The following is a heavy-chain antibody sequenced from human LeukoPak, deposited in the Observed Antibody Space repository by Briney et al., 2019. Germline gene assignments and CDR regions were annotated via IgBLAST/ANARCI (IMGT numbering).Heavy chain of an antibody. J-gene: IGHJ6*02. D-gene: IGHD1-20*01. CDR1: GGSISSSSYY. V-gene: IGHV4-39*01. Sequence: SETLSLTCTVSGGSISSSSYYWGWIRQPPGKGLEWIGSIYYSGSTYYNPSLKSRVNISVDTSKNQFSLKLSSVTAADTAVYYCARQYNWNYPYGMDVWGQGTTGTVSS. CDR3: ARQYNWNYPYGMDV. CDR2: IYYSGST.